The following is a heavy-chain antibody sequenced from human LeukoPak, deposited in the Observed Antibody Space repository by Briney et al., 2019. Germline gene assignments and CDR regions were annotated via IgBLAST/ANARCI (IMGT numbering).Heavy chain of an antibody. D-gene: IGHD3-16*02. J-gene: IGHJ3*02. V-gene: IGHV3-30*03. CDR1: GFTFSSYG. Sequence: PGGSLRLSCAASGFTFSSYGMHWVRQAPGKGLEWVAVISYDGSNKYYADSVKGRFTISRDDSKSIAYLQMNSLKTEDTAVYYCTRDTVWGSYRPPEDIWGQGTMVTVSS. CDR2: ISYDGSNK. CDR3: TRDTVWGSYRPPEDI.